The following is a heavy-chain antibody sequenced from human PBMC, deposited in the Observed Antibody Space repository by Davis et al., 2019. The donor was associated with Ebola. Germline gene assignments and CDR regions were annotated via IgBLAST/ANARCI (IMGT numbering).Heavy chain of an antibody. J-gene: IGHJ4*02. CDR1: GFFFSTYG. V-gene: IGHV3-30*02. Sequence: GESLKISCAASGFFFSTYGMHWVRQAPGKGLEWVAFIQYDGSNKYYADSVNGRFTISRDNSKNTLYLQMNSLRAEDTAVYYCAKDLWDFGVVAAGYWGQGTLVTVSS. CDR3: AKDLWDFGVVAAGY. D-gene: IGHD2-15*01. CDR2: IQYDGSNK.